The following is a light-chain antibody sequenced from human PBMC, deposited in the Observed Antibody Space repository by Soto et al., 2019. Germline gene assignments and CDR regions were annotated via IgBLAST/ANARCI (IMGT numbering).Light chain of an antibody. CDR3: QQRSNWPPGST. Sequence: EIVLTQSPATLSLSPGERATLSCRASQSVSSYLAWYQQKPGQAPRLLIYDASNRATGIPARFSGSGSGTDFTLTISSLEPEDFAVYYCQQRSNWPPGSTFGPGTNVDFK. CDR2: DAS. CDR1: QSVSSY. J-gene: IGKJ3*01. V-gene: IGKV3-11*01.